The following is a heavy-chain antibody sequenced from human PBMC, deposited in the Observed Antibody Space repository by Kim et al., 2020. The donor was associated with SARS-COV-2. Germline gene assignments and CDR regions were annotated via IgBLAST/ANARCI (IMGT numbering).Heavy chain of an antibody. V-gene: IGHV3-23*01. J-gene: IGHJ4*02. CDR3: ANQWELPHNFDY. D-gene: IGHD1-26*01. CDR1: GFTFSSYA. CDR2: ISGSGGST. Sequence: GGSLRLSCAASGFTFSSYAMSWVRQAPGKGLEWVSAISGSGGSTYYADSVKGRFTISRDNSKNTLYLQMNSLRAEDTAVYYCANQWELPHNFDYWGQGTLVTVSS.